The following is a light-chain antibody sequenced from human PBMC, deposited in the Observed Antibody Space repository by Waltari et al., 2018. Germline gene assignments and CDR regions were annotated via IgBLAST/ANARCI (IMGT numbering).Light chain of an antibody. CDR1: QSISKY. V-gene: IGKV1-39*01. CDR3: QQSYTAPTYT. CDR2: GAY. J-gene: IGKJ2*01. Sequence: DIQMTQSPSSLAASVGDRVPITCRASQSISKYLNWYQQKPGRAPNLLIYGAYTLQSGVPSRFSGGGSGTEFTLTINTLQPEDFAVYYCQQSYTAPTYTFGQGTKLEI.